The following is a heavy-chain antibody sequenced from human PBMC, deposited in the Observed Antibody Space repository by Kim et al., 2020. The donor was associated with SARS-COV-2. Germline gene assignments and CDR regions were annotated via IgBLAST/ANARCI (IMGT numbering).Heavy chain of an antibody. CDR3: ARDLVVATGGYDYYGMDV. CDR2: IWYDGSST. J-gene: IGHJ6*02. D-gene: IGHD5-12*01. V-gene: IGHV3-33*08. CDR1: GFTFSSYA. Sequence: GGSLRLSCAASGFTFSSYAMHWVRQAPGKGLEWVAVIWYDGSSTYYADSVKGRFTISRDNSKNTLYLQMNSLRAEDTAVYYCARDLVVATGGYDYYGMDVWGQGTTVTVSS.